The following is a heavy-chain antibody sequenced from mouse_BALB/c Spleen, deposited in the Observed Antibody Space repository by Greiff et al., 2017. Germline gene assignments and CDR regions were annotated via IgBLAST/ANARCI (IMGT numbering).Heavy chain of an antibody. J-gene: IGHJ2*01. CDR2: LSSGGST. Sequence: EVKVEESGGGLVKPGGSLKLSCAASGFTFSSYSLSWVRPTPEKRLEWVASLSSGGSTYYPDSVKGRFTISRDNARNILYLQMSSLRSEDTAMYYCAREEATVVEDYYFDYWGQGTTLTVSS. CDR3: AREEATVVEDYYFDY. V-gene: IGHV5-6-5*01. D-gene: IGHD1-1*01. CDR1: GFTFSSYS.